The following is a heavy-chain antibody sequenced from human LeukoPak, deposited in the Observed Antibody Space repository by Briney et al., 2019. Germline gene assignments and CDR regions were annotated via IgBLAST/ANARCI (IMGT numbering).Heavy chain of an antibody. D-gene: IGHD3-3*01. Sequence: SVRVSCKASGGTFSSYAISWVRQAPGQGLEWMGGIIPIFGTANYAQKFQGRVTITTDESTSTAYMELSSLRSEDTAVYYCARAGYYDFWSGYFPGSPIDYWGQGTLVTVSS. CDR1: GGTFSSYA. CDR2: IIPIFGTA. V-gene: IGHV1-69*05. J-gene: IGHJ4*02. CDR3: ARAGYYDFWSGYFPGSPIDY.